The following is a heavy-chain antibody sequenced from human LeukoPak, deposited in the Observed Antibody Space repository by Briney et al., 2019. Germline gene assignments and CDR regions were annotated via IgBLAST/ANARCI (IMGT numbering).Heavy chain of an antibody. J-gene: IGHJ4*02. CDR1: GFTFSSYA. V-gene: IGHV3-23*01. D-gene: IGHD1-1*01. CDR3: AKALSGTLAGNFDY. Sequence: GGSLRVSCAASGFTFSSYAMSWVRQAPGKGLEWFSTITTSGDSTYYADSVKGRFTISRDNSKNTLYLQMNSLRAEDTAVYYCAKALSGTLAGNFDYWGQGTLVTVSS. CDR2: ITTSGDST.